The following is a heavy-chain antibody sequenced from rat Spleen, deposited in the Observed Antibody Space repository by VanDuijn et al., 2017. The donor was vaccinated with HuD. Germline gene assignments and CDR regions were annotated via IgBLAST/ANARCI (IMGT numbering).Heavy chain of an antibody. D-gene: IGHD1-12*02. J-gene: IGHJ2*01. Sequence: EVQLQESGPGLVKPSQSLSLTCSVTHYSITSSYEWTWIRKFPGNKLEWMGYINSAGSTNYNPSLKSRLSIIRDTSKNQFFLQVNSVTTEDTATYYCARVYDGTHYYDDYWGQGVMVTVPS. CDR2: INSAGST. CDR1: HYSITSSYE. V-gene: IGHV3-3*01. CDR3: ARVYDGTHYYDDY.